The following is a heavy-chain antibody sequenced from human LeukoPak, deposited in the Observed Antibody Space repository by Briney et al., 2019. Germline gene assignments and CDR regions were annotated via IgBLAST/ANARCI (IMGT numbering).Heavy chain of an antibody. CDR2: IHYTGST. V-gene: IGHV4-61*01. CDR1: GYTISSGYY. J-gene: IGHJ5*02. D-gene: IGHD3-10*01. CDR3: ARGGYYGSGNDFRFDP. Sequence: PSETLSLTCTVSGYTISSGYYWSWIRQPPGKGLEGIRYIHYTGSTNYNPSLKSRVTISVDTSKIQFSLKLSSVTAADTAIYYCARGGYYGSGNDFRFDPWGQGTLVTVSS.